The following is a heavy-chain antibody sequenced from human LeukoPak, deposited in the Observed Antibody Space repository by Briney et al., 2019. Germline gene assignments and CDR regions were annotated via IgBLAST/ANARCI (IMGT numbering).Heavy chain of an antibody. D-gene: IGHD3-22*01. CDR2: ISGSGGST. V-gene: IGHV3-23*01. J-gene: IGHJ4*02. CDR1: GFTFSSYA. Sequence: PGGSLRLSCAASGFTFSSYAMSWVRQAPGKGLEWVSAISGSGGSTYYADSVKGRFTISRDNSKNTLYLQMNSLRAEDTAVYYCAKDYHRGTMIVVAIFDYWGRGTLVTVSS. CDR3: AKDYHRGTMIVVAIFDY.